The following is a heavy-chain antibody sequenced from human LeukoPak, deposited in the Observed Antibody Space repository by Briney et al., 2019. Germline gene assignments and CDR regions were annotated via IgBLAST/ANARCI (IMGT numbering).Heavy chain of an antibody. CDR3: ARDMGYSYGQSFDY. D-gene: IGHD5-18*01. J-gene: IGHJ4*02. Sequence: PGGSLRLSCAASGFTVSSYYMTWVRQAPGKGLEWVSVIYSGGTTDYADSVKGRFTISRDNSKNTLYLQMNSLRAEDTAVYYCARDMGYSYGQSFDYWGQGTLVTVSS. CDR2: IYSGGTT. CDR1: GFTVSSYY. V-gene: IGHV3-53*05.